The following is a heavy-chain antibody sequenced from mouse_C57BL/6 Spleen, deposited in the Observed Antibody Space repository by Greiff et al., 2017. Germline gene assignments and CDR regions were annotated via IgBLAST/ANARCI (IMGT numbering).Heavy chain of an antibody. CDR3: ARVGEYDYDVAWFAY. Sequence: VQLVESGAELVKPGASVKISCKASGYAFSSYWMNWVKQRPGKGLEWIGQIYPGDGDTNYNGKFKGKATLTADKSSSTAYMQLSSLTSEDSAVYFCARVGEYDYDVAWFAYWGQGTLVTVSA. CDR1: GYAFSSYW. D-gene: IGHD2-4*01. CDR2: IYPGDGDT. J-gene: IGHJ3*01. V-gene: IGHV1-80*01.